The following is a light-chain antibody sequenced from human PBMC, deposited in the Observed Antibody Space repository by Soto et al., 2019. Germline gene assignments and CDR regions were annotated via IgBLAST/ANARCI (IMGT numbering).Light chain of an antibody. V-gene: IGKV3-11*01. CDR1: QSVSSY. J-gene: IGKJ1*01. Sequence: EIVLTQSPATLSFSPGERATLSCMASQSVSSYLAWYQQKPGQAPRLLIYDASNRATGIPARFSGSGSGTDFTLTISSLEPEDFAVYYCQQRSNWSRTFGQGTKVDIK. CDR3: QQRSNWSRT. CDR2: DAS.